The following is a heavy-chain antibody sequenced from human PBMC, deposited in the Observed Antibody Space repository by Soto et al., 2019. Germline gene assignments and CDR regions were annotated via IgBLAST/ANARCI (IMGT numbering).Heavy chain of an antibody. CDR3: ARDNYGSGSYVDY. Sequence: GGSLRLSCAASGFTFSSYSMNWVRQAPGKGLEWVSYISSSSSTIYYADSVKGRFTISRDNSKNTLYLQMNSLRAEDTAVYYCARDNYGSGSYVDYWGQGTLVTVSS. V-gene: IGHV3-48*01. CDR1: GFTFSSYS. CDR2: ISSSSSTI. D-gene: IGHD3-10*01. J-gene: IGHJ4*02.